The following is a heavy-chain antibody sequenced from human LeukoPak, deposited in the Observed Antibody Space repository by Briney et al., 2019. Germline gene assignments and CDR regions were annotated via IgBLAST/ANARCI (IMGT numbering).Heavy chain of an antibody. V-gene: IGHV3-7*01. CDR2: IKQDGRET. J-gene: IGHJ6*03. Sequence: GGSLRLSCAASGFAFSSYWMSWVRQAPGKGLEWVANIKQDGRETYYVDSVKGRFTISRDNAKNSLYLQMNSLRAEDTAVYYCARRESYDILTGYYIYYYYYMDVWGKGTTVTVSS. CDR1: GFAFSSYW. D-gene: IGHD3-9*01. CDR3: ARRESYDILTGYYIYYYYYMDV.